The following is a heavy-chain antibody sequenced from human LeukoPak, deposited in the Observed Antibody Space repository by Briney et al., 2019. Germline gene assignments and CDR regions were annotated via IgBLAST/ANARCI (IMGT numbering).Heavy chain of an antibody. CDR2: IYHSGST. J-gene: IGHJ4*02. Sequence: PSETLSLTCTVSGYSISSGYYWGWIRQPPGEGLEWIGSIYHSGSTYYNPSLKSRVTISVDTSKNKFSLKVTSVTAADTAVYYCARARGFYYDFDYWGQGALVTVSS. V-gene: IGHV4-38-2*02. CDR3: ARARGFYYDFDY. CDR1: GYSISSGYY. D-gene: IGHD3-22*01.